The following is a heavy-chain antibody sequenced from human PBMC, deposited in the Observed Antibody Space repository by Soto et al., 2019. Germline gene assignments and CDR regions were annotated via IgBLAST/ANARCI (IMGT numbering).Heavy chain of an antibody. CDR2: ISWNSGSI. CDR3: AKDMSIAARAFDY. D-gene: IGHD6-6*01. Sequence: GGSLRLSSAASGFTFDDYAMHWVRQAPGKGLEWVSGISWNSGSIGYADSVKGRFTISRDNAKNSLYLQMNSLRAEDTALYYCAKDMSIAARAFDYWGQGTLVTVSS. J-gene: IGHJ4*02. V-gene: IGHV3-9*01. CDR1: GFTFDDYA.